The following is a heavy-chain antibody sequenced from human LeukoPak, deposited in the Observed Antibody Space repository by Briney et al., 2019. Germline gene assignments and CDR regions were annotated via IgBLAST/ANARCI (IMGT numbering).Heavy chain of an antibody. V-gene: IGHV4-38-2*01. CDR1: GYSISNNYY. CDR2: LYHSDSA. Sequence: SETMSLTCAVSGYSISNNYYWVWIRQPPGRGLEWIGSLYHSDSAYYNTSLRGRVSMSVDTRKNQFSLTLSFVTAADTAVYYCARQHDSYYYYYIDVWGSGTTVTVSS. CDR3: ARQHDSYYYYYIDV. J-gene: IGHJ6*03.